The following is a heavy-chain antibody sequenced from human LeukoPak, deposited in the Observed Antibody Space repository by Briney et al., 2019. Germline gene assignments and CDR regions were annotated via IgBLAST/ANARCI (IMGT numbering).Heavy chain of an antibody. V-gene: IGHV4-4*02. CDR2: IYHSGST. D-gene: IGHD4-23*01. CDR1: GGSISSSTNW. J-gene: IGHJ4*02. CDR3: LYGGNSGDWVY. Sequence: SENLSLTCAVSGGSISSSTNWWSWVRQPPGKGLEWIGEIYHSGSTDYNPSLKSRVTMSVDKSTNQFSLNLSSVTAADTAVYYCLYGGNSGDWVYWGQGTLVTVSS.